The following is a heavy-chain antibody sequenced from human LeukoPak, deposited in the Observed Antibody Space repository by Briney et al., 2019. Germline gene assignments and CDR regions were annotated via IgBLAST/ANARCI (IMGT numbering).Heavy chain of an antibody. Sequence: ASVKVSCKASGYTFSSYGISWVRQAPGQGLEWMGWISAYNGNTNYAQKLQGRVTMTTDTSTSTAYMELRSLRSDDTAVYYCAREGYDSSGYSPQFDYWGQGTLVTVSS. CDR1: GYTFSSYG. CDR3: AREGYDSSGYSPQFDY. J-gene: IGHJ4*02. V-gene: IGHV1-18*01. CDR2: ISAYNGNT. D-gene: IGHD3-22*01.